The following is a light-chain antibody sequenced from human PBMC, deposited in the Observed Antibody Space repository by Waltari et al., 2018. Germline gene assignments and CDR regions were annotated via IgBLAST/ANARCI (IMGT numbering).Light chain of an antibody. CDR1: QTISSNY. CDR3: QQYASLPLT. V-gene: IGKV3-20*01. CDR2: GAS. J-gene: IGKJ3*01. Sequence: ESILTQSPGTLPLSPGERATLSCRATQTISSNYLAWYQQKPGQAPRLLIYGASIRATCVPDRFSGSWSGAYFTLTISRLEPEDFAVYYCQQYASLPLTFGPGTKVDI.